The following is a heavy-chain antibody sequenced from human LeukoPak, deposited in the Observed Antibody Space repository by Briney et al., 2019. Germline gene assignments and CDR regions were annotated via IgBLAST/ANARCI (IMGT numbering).Heavy chain of an antibody. V-gene: IGHV4-39*01. Sequence: SETLSLTCTVSGGSISSSSYYWGWIRQPPGKGLEWIGSIYYSGSTYYNPSLKSRVTISVDTSKNQFSLKLSSVNAADTAVYYCARFVDYGDYKGSFDYWGQGTLVTVSS. J-gene: IGHJ4*02. D-gene: IGHD4-17*01. CDR3: ARFVDYGDYKGSFDY. CDR1: GGSISSSSYY. CDR2: IYYSGST.